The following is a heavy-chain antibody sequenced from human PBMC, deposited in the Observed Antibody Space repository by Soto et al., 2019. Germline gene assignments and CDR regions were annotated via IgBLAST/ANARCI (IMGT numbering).Heavy chain of an antibody. J-gene: IGHJ6*02. V-gene: IGHV4-61*01. Sequence: ASETLSLTCTVSGGSVSSGSYYWSWIRQPPGKGLEWIGYIYYSGSTNYNPSLKSRVTISVDTSKNQFSLKLSSVTAADTAVYYCAREGRYCSSTSCYTHYYYYGMDVWGQGTTVTVSS. D-gene: IGHD2-2*02. CDR1: GGSVSSGSYY. CDR2: IYYSGST. CDR3: AREGRYCSSTSCYTHYYYYGMDV.